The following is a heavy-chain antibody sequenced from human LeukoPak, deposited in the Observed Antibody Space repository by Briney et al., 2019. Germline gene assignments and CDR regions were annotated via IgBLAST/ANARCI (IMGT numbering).Heavy chain of an antibody. CDR3: ARDLAMVRGARYRPYNWFDP. D-gene: IGHD3-10*01. J-gene: IGHJ5*02. CDR1: RCTFSSYA. Sequence: GSSVKVSCKASRCTFSSYALIWVRQAPGQGLEWMGGIIPTFGTAAYAQKFQGRVTITADESTSTAYMELSSLTSEDTAVYYCARDLAMVRGARYRPYNWFDPWGQGTLVTVSS. CDR2: IIPTFGTA. V-gene: IGHV1-69*01.